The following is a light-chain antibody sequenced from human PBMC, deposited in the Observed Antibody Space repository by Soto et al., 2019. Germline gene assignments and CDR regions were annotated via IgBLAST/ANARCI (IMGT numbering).Light chain of an antibody. CDR2: DAS. V-gene: IGKV1-5*01. Sequence: DIQLTQSPCTLSASKGDRVTITCRASQSINRWLAWYQQKPGKAPKLLIYDASSLESGVPSRFSGSGSGTDFTLTITSLQPDDFATYYCQHPRWTFGQGTKVEFK. CDR3: QHPRWT. J-gene: IGKJ1*01. CDR1: QSINRW.